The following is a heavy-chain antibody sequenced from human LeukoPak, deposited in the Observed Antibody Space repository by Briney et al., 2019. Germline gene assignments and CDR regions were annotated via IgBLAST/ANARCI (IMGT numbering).Heavy chain of an antibody. CDR1: GYTFTSYA. D-gene: IGHD5-12*01. CDR3: ARQQRGYRDCDF. V-gene: IGHV1-3*01. Sequence: ASVKVSCKASGYTFTSYAMHWVRQAPGQRLEWMGWISAGNGNTKYSKEFQGRVTITRDTSAYTAYMELGSLRSEDTAVYYCARQQRGYRDCDFWGQGTLVTVSS. CDR2: ISAGNGNT. J-gene: IGHJ4*02.